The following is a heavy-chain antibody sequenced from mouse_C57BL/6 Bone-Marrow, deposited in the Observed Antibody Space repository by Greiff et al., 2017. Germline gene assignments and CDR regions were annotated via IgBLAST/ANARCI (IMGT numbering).Heavy chain of an antibody. D-gene: IGHD1-1*01. CDR3: AREAPYYYGSRGDY. CDR1: GYTFTSYW. V-gene: IGHV1-59*01. Sequence: QVQLQQSGAELVRPGTSVKLSCKASGYTFTSYWMHWVKQRPGQGLEWIGVIDPSDSYTNYNQKFKGKATLTVDTSSSTAYMQLSSLTSEDSAVYYCAREAPYYYGSRGDYWGQGTTLTVSS. J-gene: IGHJ2*01. CDR2: IDPSDSYT.